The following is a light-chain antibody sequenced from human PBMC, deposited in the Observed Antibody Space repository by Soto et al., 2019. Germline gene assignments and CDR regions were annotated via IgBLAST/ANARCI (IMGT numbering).Light chain of an antibody. CDR1: SSDVGGYNY. V-gene: IGLV2-14*01. CDR2: DVS. Sequence: QSALTQPASVSGSPGQSITISCTGTSSDVGGYNYVSWYQQHPGKAPKLMIYDVSNRPSGVSNRFSGSKSGNTASLTISGLQAEDEADYYCSSYTSRSLQVFGGGTKLTVL. CDR3: SSYTSRSLQV. J-gene: IGLJ2*01.